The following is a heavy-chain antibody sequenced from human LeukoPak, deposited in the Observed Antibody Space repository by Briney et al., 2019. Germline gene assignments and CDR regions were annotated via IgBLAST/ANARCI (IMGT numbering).Heavy chain of an antibody. CDR3: AKEWFNGGGTFDI. J-gene: IGHJ3*02. Sequence: GGSLRLSCAASGFTVSSNYMSWVRQAPGKGLEWVSVIYSGGSTYYADSVKGRFTISRDNSKNTLYLQMNSLRAEDTAVYYCAKEWFNGGGTFDIWGQGTMVTVSS. CDR1: GFTVSSNY. D-gene: IGHD3-10*01. CDR2: IYSGGST. V-gene: IGHV3-53*05.